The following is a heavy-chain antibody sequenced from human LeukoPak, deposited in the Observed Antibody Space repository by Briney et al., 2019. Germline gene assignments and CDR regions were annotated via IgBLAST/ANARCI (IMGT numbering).Heavy chain of an antibody. CDR2: FITIFGTA. V-gene: IGHV1-69*05. CDR1: GGTFSSYA. J-gene: IGHJ3*02. Sequence: SSVKVSCKASGGTFSSYAISRVRLAPGHGLEWMGGFITIFGTANYAQKFQGRVTITTDESTSTAYLELSSLRSEDTAVYYCARHHYDYAFDIWGQGTMVTVSS. D-gene: IGHD3-22*01. CDR3: ARHHYDYAFDI.